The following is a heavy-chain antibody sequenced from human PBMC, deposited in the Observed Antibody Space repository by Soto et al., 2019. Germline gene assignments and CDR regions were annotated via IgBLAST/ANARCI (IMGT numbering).Heavy chain of an antibody. Sequence: SQTLLLPCAISGDSVSTNIAAWSWISQSPSRGLEWLGRTLYRSSKWYNEYAVSVKSRMTINPDTSKNQFSLQLNSVTPEDTAVYYCARDAAPTLNYPHGMDVWGHGTAVTVSS. V-gene: IGHV6-1*01. CDR3: ARDAAPTLNYPHGMDV. J-gene: IGHJ6*02. CDR2: TLYRSSKWYN. CDR1: GDSVSTNIAA. D-gene: IGHD1-7*01.